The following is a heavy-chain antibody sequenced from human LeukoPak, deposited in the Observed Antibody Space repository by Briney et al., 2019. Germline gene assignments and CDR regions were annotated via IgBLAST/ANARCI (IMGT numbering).Heavy chain of an antibody. J-gene: IGHJ5*02. V-gene: IGHV4-38-2*01. CDR3: ARARQLLWFGELLFGWFDP. CDR2: IYHSGST. CDR1: GYSISSGYY. Sequence: PSETLSLTCAVSGYSISSGYYWGWIRQPPGKGLEWIGSIYHSGSTYYNPSLKSRVTISVDTSKNQFSLKLSSVTAADTAVYYCARARQLLWFGELLFGWFDPWGQGTLVTVSS. D-gene: IGHD3-10*01.